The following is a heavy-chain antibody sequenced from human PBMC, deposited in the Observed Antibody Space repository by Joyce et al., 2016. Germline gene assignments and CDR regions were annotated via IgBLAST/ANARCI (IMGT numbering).Heavy chain of an antibody. CDR1: GYTFSNYA. CDR3: ARYHTVTTSGGFDI. J-gene: IGHJ3*02. D-gene: IGHD4-17*01. V-gene: IGHV1-3*04. CDR2: INTGNGNP. Sequence: QVQLVQSGAEVKKPGASVNVSCKASGYTFSNYAMHWVRQAPGQRLEWMGWINTGNGNPKYSQKFQGRVTITRDTSASTAYMELSSLRSEDTAVYYCARYHTVTTSGGFDIWGQGTMVTVSS.